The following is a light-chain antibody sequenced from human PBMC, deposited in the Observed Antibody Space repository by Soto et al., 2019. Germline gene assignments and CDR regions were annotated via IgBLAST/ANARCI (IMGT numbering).Light chain of an antibody. CDR3: QQYNNWPPWT. CDR1: QSVSSSY. J-gene: IGKJ1*01. CDR2: GAS. Sequence: EVVMTQSPGTLSLSPGARATLSCRASQSVSSSYLAWYQQKPSQAPRLLIYGASTRATGIPARFSGSGSGTEFTLTIRSLQSEDFAVYYCQQYNNWPPWTFGQGTKGDIK. V-gene: IGKV3-15*01.